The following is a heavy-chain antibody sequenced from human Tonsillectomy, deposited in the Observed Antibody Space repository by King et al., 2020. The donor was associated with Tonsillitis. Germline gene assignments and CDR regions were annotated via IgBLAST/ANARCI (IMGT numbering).Heavy chain of an antibody. D-gene: IGHD6-13*01. V-gene: IGHV4-34*01. CDR1: GGSFSDYY. J-gene: IGHJ5*02. CDR3: ARAKGYRRSWQLPQGFDP. Sequence: VQLQQWGAGLLKPSETLSLTCAVYGGSFSDYYWSWIRQPPGKGLEWIGEINHSGSTNYNPSLKSRVTISVDTSKNQFSLKLSSVTAADTAVYYCARAKGYRRSWQLPQGFDPWGQGTLVTVSS. CDR2: INHSGST.